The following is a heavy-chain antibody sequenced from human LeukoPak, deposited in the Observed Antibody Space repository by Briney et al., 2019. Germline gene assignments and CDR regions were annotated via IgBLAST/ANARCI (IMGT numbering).Heavy chain of an antibody. Sequence: GESLKISCKGSGYSFTSYWIGWVRQMPGKGLEWMGIIYPGDSDTRYSPSFQGQVTISADKSISTAYLQWSSLKASDTAMYYCARHLKRPSTVTREAPGDWFDPWGQGTLVTVSS. D-gene: IGHD4-17*01. CDR2: IYPGDSDT. CDR1: GYSFTSYW. V-gene: IGHV5-51*01. CDR3: ARHLKRPSTVTREAPGDWFDP. J-gene: IGHJ5*02.